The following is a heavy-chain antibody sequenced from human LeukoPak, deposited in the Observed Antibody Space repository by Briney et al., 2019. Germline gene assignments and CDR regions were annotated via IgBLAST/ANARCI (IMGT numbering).Heavy chain of an antibody. CDR1: GDSISSGSDY. J-gene: IGHJ5*02. D-gene: IGHD6-13*01. Sequence: SETLSLTCTVSGDSISSGSDYWGWLRQPPGKGLEWIGSIYYTGSTYSNPSLKSRVTISVDTSKNQFSLKLSSVTAADTAVYYCARHVNGQAALRLDPWGQGTLVTVSS. CDR3: ARHVNGQAALRLDP. V-gene: IGHV4-39*01. CDR2: IYYTGST.